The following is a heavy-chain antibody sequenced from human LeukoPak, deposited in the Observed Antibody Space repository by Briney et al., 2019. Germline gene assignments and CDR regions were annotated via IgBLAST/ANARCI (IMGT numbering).Heavy chain of an antibody. D-gene: IGHD6-13*01. CDR3: ARVGGAAAGPPEYFQH. CDR1: GYSFTSYW. Sequence: GESLKISCKGSGYSFTSYWIGWVRQMPGKGLEWTGIIYPGDSDTRYSPSFQGQVTISADKSISTAYLQWSSLKASDTAMYYCARVGGAAAGPPEYFQHWGQGTLVTVSS. V-gene: IGHV5-51*01. CDR2: IYPGDSDT. J-gene: IGHJ1*01.